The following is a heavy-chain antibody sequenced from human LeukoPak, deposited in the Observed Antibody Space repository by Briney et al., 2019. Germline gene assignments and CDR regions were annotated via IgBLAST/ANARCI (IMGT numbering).Heavy chain of an antibody. CDR3: ARVPPGEQWLVRGNWFDP. CDR2: IIPIFGTA. J-gene: IGHJ5*02. Sequence: ASVKVSCKASGGTFSSYAISWVRQAPGQGLEWMGGIIPIFGTANYAQKFQGRVTITADESTSTAYMELSSLRSEDTAVYYCARVPPGEQWLVRGNWFDPWGQGTLVTVSS. D-gene: IGHD6-19*01. CDR1: GGTFSSYA. V-gene: IGHV1-69*01.